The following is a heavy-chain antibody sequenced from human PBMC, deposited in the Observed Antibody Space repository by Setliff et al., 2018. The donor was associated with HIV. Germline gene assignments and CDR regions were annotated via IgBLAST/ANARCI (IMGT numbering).Heavy chain of an antibody. Sequence: ASVKVSCKASGYTFTSYAMHWVRQAPGQRLEWMGWINIKNGNTNYAQKLQGRVTMTKDTSTSTAYMELRSLRSDDTAVYYCARDSSFNMDVWGKGTTVTVSS. J-gene: IGHJ6*03. CDR3: ARDSSFNMDV. CDR1: GYTFTSYA. CDR2: INIKNGNT. V-gene: IGHV1-3*04.